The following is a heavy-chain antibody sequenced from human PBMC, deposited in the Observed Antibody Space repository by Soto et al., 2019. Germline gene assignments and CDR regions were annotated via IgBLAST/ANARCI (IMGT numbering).Heavy chain of an antibody. CDR2: INAGNGNT. V-gene: IGHV1-3*01. D-gene: IGHD1-26*01. CDR1: GYTFTSYA. Sequence: GASVKVSCKASGYTFTSYAMHWVRQAPGQRLEWMGWINAGNGNTKYSQKFQGRVTITRDTSASTAYMELSSLRSEDTAVYYCARDRGIVGATTDMCGYWGQGTLVTVPQ. CDR3: ARDRGIVGATTDMCGY. J-gene: IGHJ4*02.